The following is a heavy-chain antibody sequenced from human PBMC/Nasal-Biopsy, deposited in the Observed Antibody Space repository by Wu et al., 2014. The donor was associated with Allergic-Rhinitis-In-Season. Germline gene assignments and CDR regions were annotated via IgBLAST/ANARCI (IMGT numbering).Heavy chain of an antibody. CDR2: INRDGSEK. J-gene: IGHJ4*02. Sequence: GKGLEWVANINRDGSEKHYVGSVEGRFTISRDNAKNSLYLQMNSLRVEDTALYYCARRPPGGAFVEAADHDYWGQGTLVTVSS. D-gene: IGHD2-21*01. V-gene: IGHV3-7*01. CDR3: ARRPPGGAFVEAADHDY.